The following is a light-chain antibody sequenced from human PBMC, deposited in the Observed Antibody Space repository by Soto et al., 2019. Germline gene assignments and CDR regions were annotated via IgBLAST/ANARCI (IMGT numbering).Light chain of an antibody. J-gene: IGKJ5*01. V-gene: IGKV3-11*01. CDR1: QSVSSY. CDR2: DAS. CDR3: QQRSNYG. Sequence: EIVLIQSPATLSLSPGERATLSCRASQSVSSYLAWYQQKPGQAPRLLIYDASNRATGIPARFSGSGSGTDFTLTISSLEPEDFAVYYCQQRSNYGFGQGTRLEIK.